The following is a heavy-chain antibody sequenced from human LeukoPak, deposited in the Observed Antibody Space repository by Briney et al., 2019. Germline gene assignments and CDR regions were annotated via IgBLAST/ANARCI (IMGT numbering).Heavy chain of an antibody. CDR2: IWYDGSNK. D-gene: IGHD1-1*01. CDR3: ARYWDPRVRTFDI. J-gene: IGHJ3*02. Sequence: GRSLRLSCAASGFTFSSYGMHWVRQAPGRGLEWVAVIWYDGSNKYYVDSVQGRFTISRDNSKNTLYLQMNSLRAEDTALYYCARYWDPRVRTFDIWGQGTVVTVSS. CDR1: GFTFSSYG. V-gene: IGHV3-33*01.